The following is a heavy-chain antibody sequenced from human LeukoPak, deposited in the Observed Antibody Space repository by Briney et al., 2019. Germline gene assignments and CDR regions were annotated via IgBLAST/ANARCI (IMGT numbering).Heavy chain of an antibody. Sequence: GGSLRLSCAASGFTVSSNYMSWVRQAPGKGLEWVSLIYSGGSTYYADSVKGRFTISRDNSKNTLYLQMNSLRAQDTAVYYCARDRRDYDSSGYYKINYWYFDLWGRGTLVTVSS. CDR2: IYSGGST. V-gene: IGHV3-53*01. CDR3: ARDRRDYDSSGYYKINYWYFDL. D-gene: IGHD3-22*01. CDR1: GFTVSSNY. J-gene: IGHJ2*01.